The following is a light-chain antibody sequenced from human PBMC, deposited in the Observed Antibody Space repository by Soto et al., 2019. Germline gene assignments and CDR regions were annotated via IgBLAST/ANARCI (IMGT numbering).Light chain of an antibody. Sequence: EIVMTQSPATLSVSPGERATLSCRASQSVSSNLAWYQQKPGQAPRLLIYGASTRATGIPARFSGSGSGTEFTLTISSLQSEDFAVYYCQQYHSYPPSFGQGTKVEI. CDR2: GAS. CDR3: QQYHSYPPS. J-gene: IGKJ1*01. V-gene: IGKV3-15*01. CDR1: QSVSSN.